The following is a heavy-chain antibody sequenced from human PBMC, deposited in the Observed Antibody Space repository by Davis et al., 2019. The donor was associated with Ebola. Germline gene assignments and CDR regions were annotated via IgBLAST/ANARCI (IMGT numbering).Heavy chain of an antibody. CDR3: ARRYDSGLYCFDY. D-gene: IGHD6-19*01. CDR2: INPDDSDT. V-gene: IGHV5-51*01. Sequence: PGGSLRLSCQGSGYSFTNYWIGWVRQMSGKDLEWMGIINPDDSDTRYSPSLEGQVTISADKSTNTAYLQWSSLEASDTAIYYCARRYDSGLYCFDYWGQGTLVTVSS. CDR1: GYSFTNYW. J-gene: IGHJ4*02.